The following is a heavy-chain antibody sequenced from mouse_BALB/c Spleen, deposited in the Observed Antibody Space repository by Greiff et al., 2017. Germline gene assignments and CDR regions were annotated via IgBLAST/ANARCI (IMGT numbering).Heavy chain of an antibody. J-gene: IGHJ4*01. CDR1: GYAFSSSW. Sequence: QVQLQQSGPELVKPGASVKISCKASGYAFSSSWMNWVKQRPGQGLEWIGRIYPGDGDTNYNGKFKGKATLTADKSSSTAYMQLSSLTSVDSAVYFCARWGDPPYAMDYWGQGTSVTVSS. CDR3: ARWGDPPYAMDY. CDR2: IYPGDGDT. V-gene: IGHV1-82*01.